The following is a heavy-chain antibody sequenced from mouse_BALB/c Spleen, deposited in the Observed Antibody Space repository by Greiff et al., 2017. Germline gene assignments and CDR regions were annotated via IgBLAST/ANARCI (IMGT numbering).Heavy chain of an antibody. CDR1: GFTFSSFG. CDR3: ARGGDGGGMDY. Sequence: EVHLVESGGGLVQPGGSRKLSCAASGFTFSSFGMHWVRQAPEKGLEWVAYISSGSSTIYYADTVKGRFTISRDNPKNTLFLQMTSLRSEDTAMYYCARGGDGGGMDYWGQGTSVTVSS. J-gene: IGHJ4*01. CDR2: ISSGSSTI. V-gene: IGHV5-17*02.